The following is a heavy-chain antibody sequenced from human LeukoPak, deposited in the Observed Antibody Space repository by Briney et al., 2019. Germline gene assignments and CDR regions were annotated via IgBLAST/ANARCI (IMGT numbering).Heavy chain of an antibody. V-gene: IGHV1-2*02. J-gene: IGHJ4*02. Sequence: ASVKVSCQTSGYTFTDFYMHWVRQAPGQGLEWMGWINPNSGGTNYAQKFQGRVTLTRDTSISTAYMELSRLRSDDTAVYYCARGRFGLSLDYWGQGTLVTVSS. CDR2: INPNSGGT. CDR3: ARGRFGLSLDY. CDR1: GYTFTDFY. D-gene: IGHD3-16*01.